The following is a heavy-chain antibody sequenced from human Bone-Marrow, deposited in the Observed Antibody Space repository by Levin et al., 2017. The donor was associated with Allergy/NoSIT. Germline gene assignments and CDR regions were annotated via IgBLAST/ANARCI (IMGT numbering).Heavy chain of an antibody. Sequence: GGSLRLSCAASGFTFSSYAMSWVRQAPGKGLEWVSAISGSGGSTYYADSVKGRFTISRDNSKNTLYLQMNSLRAEDTAVYYCAKLRHYDFWSGYRGVTIFDYWGQGTLVTVSS. V-gene: IGHV3-23*01. CDR2: ISGSGGST. D-gene: IGHD3-3*01. CDR3: AKLRHYDFWSGYRGVTIFDY. CDR1: GFTFSSYA. J-gene: IGHJ4*02.